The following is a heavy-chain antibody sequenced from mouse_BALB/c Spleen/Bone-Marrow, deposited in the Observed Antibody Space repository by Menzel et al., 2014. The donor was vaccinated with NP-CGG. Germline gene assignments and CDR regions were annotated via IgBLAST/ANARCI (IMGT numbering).Heavy chain of an antibody. D-gene: IGHD2-3*01. CDR1: GFTFSNYW. V-gene: IGHV6-6*02. CDR2: IRLKSNNYAT. Sequence: QSGGGLVQPGGSMKLSCVASGFTFSNYWMNWVRQSPEKGLEWVAEIRLKSNNYATHYAESVKGRLTISRDDSKSSVYLQMNNLRAEDTGIYYCTSMRRRGFAYWGQGTLVTVSA. J-gene: IGHJ3*01. CDR3: TSMRRRGFAY.